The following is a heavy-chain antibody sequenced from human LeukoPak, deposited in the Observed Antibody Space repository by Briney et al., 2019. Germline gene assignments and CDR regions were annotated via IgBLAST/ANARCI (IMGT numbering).Heavy chain of an antibody. D-gene: IGHD3-9*01. CDR1: GFSLSTSGVG. J-gene: IGHJ4*02. V-gene: IGHV2-5*02. Sequence: SGPTLVKPTQTLTLTRTFSGFSLSTSGVGVGWIRQPPGKALGWLALIYWDDDKRYSPSLKSRLTITKDTSKNQVVLTMTNMDPVDTATYYCAHRNYDILTGYYQLDYWGQGTLVTVSS. CDR2: IYWDDDK. CDR3: AHRNYDILTGYYQLDY.